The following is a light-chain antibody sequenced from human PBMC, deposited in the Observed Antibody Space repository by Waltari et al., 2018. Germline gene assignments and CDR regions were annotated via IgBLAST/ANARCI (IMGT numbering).Light chain of an antibody. Sequence: QSALTQPASVSGSPGQSITTSCTGTSSDVCGYNYVSWYQQHPGKVPKLLIFDVSNRPSGVSNRFSGSKSGNTASLTISGLQAEDESDYYCCSFTSRSTWVFGGGTKLTVL. CDR2: DVS. CDR1: SSDVCGYNY. V-gene: IGLV2-14*01. CDR3: CSFTSRSTWV. J-gene: IGLJ3*02.